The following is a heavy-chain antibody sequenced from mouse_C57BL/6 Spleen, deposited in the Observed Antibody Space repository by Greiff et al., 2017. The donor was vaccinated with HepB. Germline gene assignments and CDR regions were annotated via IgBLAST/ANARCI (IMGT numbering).Heavy chain of an antibody. Sequence: EVQLQQSGPELVKPGASVKISCKASGYTFTDYYMNWVKQSHGKSLEWIGDINPNNGGTSYNQKFKGKATLTVDKSSSTAYMALRSLTSEDSAVYYCARGNYGSRGGWFAYWGQGTLVTVSA. CDR2: INPNNGGT. D-gene: IGHD1-1*01. CDR3: ARGNYGSRGGWFAY. V-gene: IGHV1-26*01. CDR1: GYTFTDYY. J-gene: IGHJ3*01.